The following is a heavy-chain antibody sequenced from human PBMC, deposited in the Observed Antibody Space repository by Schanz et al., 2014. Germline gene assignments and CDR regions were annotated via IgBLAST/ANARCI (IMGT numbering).Heavy chain of an antibody. CDR1: GFIFNDYY. CDR2: ISRDGTTS. D-gene: IGHD3-3*01. V-gene: IGHV3-11*01. Sequence: QVQLVESGGGVVQPGRSLRLSCAASGFIFNDYYMNWIRQAPGKGLEWLSYISRDGTTSYYADSVKGRFTISRDNAKNSLYLEMTSLRGEDTAVYYCARDKGGYYPFDYWGQGTLVTVSS. CDR3: ARDKGGYYPFDY. J-gene: IGHJ4*02.